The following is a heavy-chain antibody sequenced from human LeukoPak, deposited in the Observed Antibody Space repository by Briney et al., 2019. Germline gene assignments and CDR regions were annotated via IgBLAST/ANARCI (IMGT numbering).Heavy chain of an antibody. V-gene: IGHV3-21*01. D-gene: IGHD1-1*01. CDR2: ISSSSSYI. CDR3: ARDTLERRRAGLGD. Sequence: GGSLRLSCAASGFTFSSYSMNWVRQAPGKGLEWVSSISSSSSYIYYADSVRGRFTISRDNAKNSLYLQMNSLRAEDTAVYYCARDTLERRRAGLGDWGQEPWSPSPQ. CDR1: GFTFSSYS. J-gene: IGHJ4*01.